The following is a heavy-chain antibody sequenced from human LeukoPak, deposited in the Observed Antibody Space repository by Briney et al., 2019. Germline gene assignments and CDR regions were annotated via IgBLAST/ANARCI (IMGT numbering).Heavy chain of an antibody. V-gene: IGHV3-7*01. CDR3: ARDLWYSGYDFDY. Sequence: GGSLRPSCAASGFTFSSYWMSWVRQAPGKGLEWVANIKQDGSEKYYVDSVKGRFTASRDNAKNSLYLQMNSLRAEDTAVYYCARDLWYSGYDFDYWGQGTLVTVSS. D-gene: IGHD5-12*01. CDR2: IKQDGSEK. CDR1: GFTFSSYW. J-gene: IGHJ4*02.